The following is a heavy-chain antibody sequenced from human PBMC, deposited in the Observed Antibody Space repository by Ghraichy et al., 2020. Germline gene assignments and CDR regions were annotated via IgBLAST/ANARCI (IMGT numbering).Heavy chain of an antibody. D-gene: IGHD1-26*01. CDR2: IWCDGNNE. CDR1: GFTFSNYG. CDR3: ARGEWESPGLGAFDI. J-gene: IGHJ3*02. Sequence: GGSLRLSCAASGFTFSNYGMHWVRQAPGKGLEWVAIIWCDGNNEHYGDSVKGRFTISRDNSKNTVYLQMNSLRAEDTAVYYCARGEWESPGLGAFDICGQGTMVTLSS. V-gene: IGHV3-33*01.